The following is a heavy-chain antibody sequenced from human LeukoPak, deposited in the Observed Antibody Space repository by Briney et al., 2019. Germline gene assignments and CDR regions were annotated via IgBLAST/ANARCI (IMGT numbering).Heavy chain of an antibody. D-gene: IGHD2-2*01. J-gene: IGHJ4*02. CDR1: GYTFTSYG. Sequence: ASVKVSCKASGYTFTSYGISWVRQAPGQGLEWMGWISAYNGNTNYAQNLQGRVTMTTDTSTSTAYMELRSLRSDDTAVYYCARSAALIVVVPAAVYYFDYWGQGTLVTVSS. V-gene: IGHV1-18*01. CDR3: ARSAALIVVVPAAVYYFDY. CDR2: ISAYNGNT.